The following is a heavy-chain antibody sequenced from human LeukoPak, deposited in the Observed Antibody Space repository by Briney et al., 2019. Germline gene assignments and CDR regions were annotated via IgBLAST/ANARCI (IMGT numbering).Heavy chain of an antibody. CDR1: GGSISSSSYY. CDR3: ARVVPMVRGVPPEGFDY. CDR2: IYYSGST. Sequence: PSETLSLTCTVSGGSISSSSYYWGWIRQPPGKGLEWIGSIYYSGSTYYNPSLKSRVTISVDTSKNQFSLKLSSVTAADTAVYYCARVVPMVRGVPPEGFDYWGQGTLVTVSS. V-gene: IGHV4-39*07. D-gene: IGHD3-10*01. J-gene: IGHJ4*02.